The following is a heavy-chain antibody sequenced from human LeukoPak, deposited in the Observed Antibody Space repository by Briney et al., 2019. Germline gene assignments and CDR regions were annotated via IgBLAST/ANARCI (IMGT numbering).Heavy chain of an antibody. CDR1: GGSIGSYY. V-gene: IGHV4-59*08. D-gene: IGHD3-22*01. CDR2: IYYSGST. J-gene: IGHJ3*02. Sequence: SETLSLTCTVSGGSIGSYYWSWIRQPPGKGLEWIGYIYYSGSTNYNPSLKSRVTISVDTSKNQFSLKLSSVTAADTAVYYCARPRYYYDSSGYPGHAFDIWGQGTMVTVSS. CDR3: ARPRYYYDSSGYPGHAFDI.